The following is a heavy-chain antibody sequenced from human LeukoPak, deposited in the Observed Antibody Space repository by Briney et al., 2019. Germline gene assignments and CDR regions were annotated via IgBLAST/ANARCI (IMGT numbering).Heavy chain of an antibody. CDR1: GGSISSYY. Sequence: SETLSLTCAVSGGSISSYYWSWIRQPPGKGLEWIGYIYYSGSTNYNPSLKSRVTISVDTSKNQFSLKLSSVTAADTAVYYCARDGPAYTSRWYDYYYGLDVWGQGTTVTVSS. CDR2: IYYSGST. J-gene: IGHJ6*02. V-gene: IGHV4-59*01. D-gene: IGHD2-2*01. CDR3: ARDGPAYTSRWYDYYYGLDV.